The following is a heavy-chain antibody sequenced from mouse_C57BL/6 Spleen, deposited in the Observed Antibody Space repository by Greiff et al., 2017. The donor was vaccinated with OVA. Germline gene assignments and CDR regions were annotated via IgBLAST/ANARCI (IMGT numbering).Heavy chain of an antibody. V-gene: IGHV1-69*01. CDR1: GYTFTSYW. CDR3: ARGDPGYYAMNY. Sequence: QVQLQQPGAELVMPGASVKLSCKASGYTFTSYWMHWVKLRPGQGLEWIGEIDPSDSYTNYNQKYKGKSTLTVDKSSSTAYMQLSSLTSEDSAVYYRARGDPGYYAMNYWGQGTSVTVSS. J-gene: IGHJ4*01. CDR2: IDPSDSYT.